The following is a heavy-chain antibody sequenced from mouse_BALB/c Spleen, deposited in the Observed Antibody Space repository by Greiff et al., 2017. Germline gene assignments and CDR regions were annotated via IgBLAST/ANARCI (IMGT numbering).Heavy chain of an antibody. CDR2: INPSTGYT. V-gene: IGHV1-7*01. Sequence: QVQLQQSGAELAKPGASVKMSCKASGYTFPSYWMHWVKQRPGQGLEWIGYINPSTGYTEYNQKFKDKATLTADKSSSTAYMQLSSLTSEDSAVYYCARETDYFDYWGQGTTLTVSS. J-gene: IGHJ2*01. CDR3: ARETDYFDY. CDR1: GYTFPSYW.